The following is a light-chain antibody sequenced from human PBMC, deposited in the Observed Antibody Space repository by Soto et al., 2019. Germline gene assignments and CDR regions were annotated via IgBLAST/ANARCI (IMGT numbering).Light chain of an antibody. J-gene: IGKJ1*01. Sequence: EIVMTQSPATLSVSPGERATLSCRARQSGSSNLAWYQQKPGHAPRLLIYGASTRATGIPARFSGSGSGTEFTLTISSLQSEDFAVYYCQHYNNWPRTFGQGTKVEIK. CDR3: QHYNNWPRT. CDR2: GAS. V-gene: IGKV3-15*01. CDR1: QSGSSN.